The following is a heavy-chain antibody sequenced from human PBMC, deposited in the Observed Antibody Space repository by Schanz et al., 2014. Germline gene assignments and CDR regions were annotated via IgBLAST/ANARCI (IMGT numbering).Heavy chain of an antibody. D-gene: IGHD3-3*01. V-gene: IGHV3-53*01. CDR2: MYINSGST. J-gene: IGHJ3*01. Sequence: EVQLVESGGGLIQPGGSLRLSCAVSGFTVNTNYMSWVRQAPGKGLEWISSMYINSGSTQYADSVKGRFIISRDSSKNTLFLQMNSLRVEDTAVYYCARAKYYDLWRGNYLSPYALDVWGQGTMVTVSS. CDR1: GFTVNTNY. CDR3: ARAKYYDLWRGNYLSPYALDV.